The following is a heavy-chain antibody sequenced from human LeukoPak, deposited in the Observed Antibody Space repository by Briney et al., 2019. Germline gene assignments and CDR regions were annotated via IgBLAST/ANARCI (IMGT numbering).Heavy chain of an antibody. CDR1: GDSVSSSSAT. V-gene: IGHV6-1*01. Sequence: QTLSLTCAISGDSVSSSSATWNWIRQTPSRGLEWLGRTYYRSKWYNDSAISVKSRIIINADTSKNQFSLHLNSVTPEDTAVYHCARGNPRYFDSWGQGTLVTVSS. CDR3: ARGNPRYFDS. J-gene: IGHJ4*02. CDR2: TYYRSKWYN.